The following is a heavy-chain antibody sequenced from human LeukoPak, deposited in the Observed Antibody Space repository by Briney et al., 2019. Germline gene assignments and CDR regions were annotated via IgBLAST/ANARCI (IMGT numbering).Heavy chain of an antibody. Sequence: GGSLRLSCAASGFTFSRYGMHWVRQAPGKGLEWVAFIRYDGSNKYYADSVKGRFTISRDNSKNTLYLQMNSLRAEDTAVYYCAKVGFSPYHYYYHYMDVWGKGTTVTVSS. J-gene: IGHJ6*03. CDR2: IRYDGSNK. CDR1: GFTFSRYG. V-gene: IGHV3-30*02. D-gene: IGHD3-16*01. CDR3: AKVGFSPYHYYYHYMDV.